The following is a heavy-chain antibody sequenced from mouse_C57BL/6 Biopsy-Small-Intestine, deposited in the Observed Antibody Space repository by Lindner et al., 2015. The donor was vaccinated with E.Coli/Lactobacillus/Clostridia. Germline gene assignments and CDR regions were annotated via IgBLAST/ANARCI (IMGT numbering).Heavy chain of an antibody. CDR3: ARDYQSRVTDHYYSDY. Sequence: SVKVSCKASGYSLIGYYMHWVRQAPGQGLECLGRIDPSSGDTTYSQKFQGRITLTSDTSISTVYMQLNWLTSDDTAVYYCARDYQSRVTDHYYSDYWGQGTLVTVSS. V-gene: IGHV1-53*01. D-gene: IGHD1-1*01. CDR2: IDPSSGDT. J-gene: IGHJ4*01. CDR1: GYSLIGYY.